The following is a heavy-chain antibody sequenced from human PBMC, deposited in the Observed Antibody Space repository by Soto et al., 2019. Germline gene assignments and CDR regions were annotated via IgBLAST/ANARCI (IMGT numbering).Heavy chain of an antibody. CDR3: ATLWFGELLEQSFDY. Sequence: TLSLTCTVSGGSVSSGSYYWSWIRQPPGKGLEWIGYIYYSGSTNYNPSLKSRVTISVDTSKNQFSLKLSSVTAADTAVYYCATLWFGELLEQSFDYWGQGTLVTVSS. CDR1: GGSVSSGSYY. J-gene: IGHJ4*02. V-gene: IGHV4-61*01. CDR2: IYYSGST. D-gene: IGHD3-10*01.